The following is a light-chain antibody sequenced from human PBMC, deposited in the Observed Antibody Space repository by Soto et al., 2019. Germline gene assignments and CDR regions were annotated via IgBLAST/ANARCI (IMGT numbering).Light chain of an antibody. J-gene: IGKJ5*01. CDR3: HHYGSSPLT. CDR2: GAS. CDR1: QIVTSSQ. V-gene: IGKV3-20*01. Sequence: EIVLTQSPATLSVSPWEIATLSCRAGQIVTSSQLAWYQQKPGQAPRLLVFGASSRVLGIPDRFSGSGSGTDFTLTISRLEPEDFAVYYCHHYGSSPLTFGQGTRLEI.